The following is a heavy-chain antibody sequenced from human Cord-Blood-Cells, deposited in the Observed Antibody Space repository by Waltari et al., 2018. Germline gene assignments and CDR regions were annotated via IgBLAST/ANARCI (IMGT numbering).Heavy chain of an antibody. Sequence: EVQLVESGGGLVQPGGSLRLSCAASGFTFSSYWMHWVRQAPGKGLVGVSRMNSDGSSTSYADSVKGRFTISRDNAKNTLYLQMNSLRAEDTAVYYCARDYGDYAEYFQHWGQGTLVTVSS. CDR2: MNSDGSST. J-gene: IGHJ1*01. CDR3: ARDYGDYAEYFQH. CDR1: GFTFSSYW. D-gene: IGHD4-17*01. V-gene: IGHV3-74*01.